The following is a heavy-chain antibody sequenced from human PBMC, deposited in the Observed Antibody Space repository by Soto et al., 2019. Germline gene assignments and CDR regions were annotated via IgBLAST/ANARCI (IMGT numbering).Heavy chain of an antibody. Sequence: QVTLKESGPVLVKPTETLTLTCTVSGVSLSNARIGVSWIRQPPGKALEWLAQILSNYEKSYSTSLKGRLTISKDTSKSQGVLTMTNMDPVDTATYYCARQGRGVGAMPLDYWGQGTLVTVSS. CDR3: ARQGRGVGAMPLDY. CDR2: ILSNYEK. CDR1: GVSLSNARIG. V-gene: IGHV2-26*01. J-gene: IGHJ4*02. D-gene: IGHD1-26*01.